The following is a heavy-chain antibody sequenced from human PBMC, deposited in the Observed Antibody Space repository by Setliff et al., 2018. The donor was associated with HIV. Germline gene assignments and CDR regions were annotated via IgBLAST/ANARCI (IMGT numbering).Heavy chain of an antibody. CDR3: AGSFIYYYYYMDV. CDR1: GASISSHY. J-gene: IGHJ6*03. D-gene: IGHD3-10*01. Sequence: SETLSLTCTVSGASISSHYWSWIRQPPGMGLEWIGYISYSGSTNYNPSLKSRVTISADTPKNQFSLKLNSVTAAGTAMYYCAGSFIYYYYYMDVWGKGTTVTVSS. V-gene: IGHV4-59*11. CDR2: ISYSGST.